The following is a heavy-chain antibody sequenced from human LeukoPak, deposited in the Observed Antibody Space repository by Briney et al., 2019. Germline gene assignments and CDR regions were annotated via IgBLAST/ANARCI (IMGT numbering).Heavy chain of an antibody. D-gene: IGHD3-16*02. J-gene: IGHJ5*02. CDR1: GGSISSGSYY. Sequence: SQTLSLTCTVSGGSISSGSYYWSWIRQPAGKGLEWIGRIYTSGSTNYNPSLKSRVTISVDTSKNQFSLKLRSVTAADTAVYYCARRLVDYVWGSYRGNWFDPWGQGTLVTVSS. V-gene: IGHV4-61*02. CDR2: IYTSGST. CDR3: ARRLVDYVWGSYRGNWFDP.